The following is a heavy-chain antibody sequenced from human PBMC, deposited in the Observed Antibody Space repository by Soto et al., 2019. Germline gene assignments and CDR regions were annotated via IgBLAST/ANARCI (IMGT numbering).Heavy chain of an antibody. Sequence: DSLKISCKASGYSFTSYWIGWVHQLPVKVLEWMGIIYPGPSDTRYRPSFQGQVTISADKSISTAYLQWSSLKASDTAMYYCARQSRISSSWYPREWFDPWGQGTLVTVSS. J-gene: IGHJ5*02. CDR1: GYSFTSYW. D-gene: IGHD6-13*01. CDR2: IYPGPSDT. CDR3: ARQSRISSSWYPREWFDP. V-gene: IGHV5-51*07.